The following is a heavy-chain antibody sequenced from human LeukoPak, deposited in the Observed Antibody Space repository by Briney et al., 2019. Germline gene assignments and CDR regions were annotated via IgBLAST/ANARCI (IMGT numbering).Heavy chain of an antibody. D-gene: IGHD6-19*01. Sequence: GGSLRLSCAASGFTFSNYAMSWVRQTPGKGLDWVSGISVSGATTYYANSVKGRFPISRDNSKNTLNLQMNSLRDEDTAVYYCARDPSGSSSGWYHFDYWGQGSLVTVSS. CDR3: ARDPSGSSSGWYHFDY. V-gene: IGHV3-23*01. CDR2: ISVSGATT. CDR1: GFTFSNYA. J-gene: IGHJ4*02.